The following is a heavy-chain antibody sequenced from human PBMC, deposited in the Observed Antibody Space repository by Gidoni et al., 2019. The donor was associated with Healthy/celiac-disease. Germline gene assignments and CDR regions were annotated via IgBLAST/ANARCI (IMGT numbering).Heavy chain of an antibody. CDR3: ASGYGGNPRR. V-gene: IGHV3-33*01. Sequence: QVQLVESGGGVVQPGRSLRPSCAASGFTFSSYGMNWVRQAPGKGLEWVAVIWYDGSNKYYADSVKGRFTIARDNSKNTLYLQMNSLRAEDTAVYYCASGYGGNPRRWGQGTLVTVSS. CDR1: GFTFSSYG. CDR2: IWYDGSNK. D-gene: IGHD4-17*01. J-gene: IGHJ4*02.